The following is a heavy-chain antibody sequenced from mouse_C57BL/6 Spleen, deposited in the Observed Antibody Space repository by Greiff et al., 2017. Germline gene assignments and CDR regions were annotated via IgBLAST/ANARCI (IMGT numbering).Heavy chain of an antibody. CDR2: IDPSDSYT. V-gene: IGHV1-69*01. Sequence: KESCKASGYTFTSYWMHWVKQRPGQGLEWIGEIDPSDSYTNYNQKFKGKSTLTVDKSSSTAYMQLSSLTSEDSAVYYCARGYSNYVGAMDYWGQGTSVTVSS. CDR3: ARGYSNYVGAMDY. J-gene: IGHJ4*01. D-gene: IGHD2-5*01. CDR1: GYTFTSYW.